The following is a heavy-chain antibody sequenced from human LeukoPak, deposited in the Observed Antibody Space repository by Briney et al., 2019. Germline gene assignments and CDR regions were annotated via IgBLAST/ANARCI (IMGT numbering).Heavy chain of an antibody. CDR1: GGSISSSSYY. D-gene: IGHD6-25*01. V-gene: IGHV4-39*07. CDR2: INRSEDT. J-gene: IGHJ4*01. Sequence: PSETLSLTCTVSGGSISSSSYYWSWIRQPPGKGLEWIGEINRSEDTNYNPSLQSRVTISVDTSKNQFSLKLNSVTAADTAVYYCARARGAEAIDYWGHGVLVSVSS. CDR3: ARARGAEAIDY.